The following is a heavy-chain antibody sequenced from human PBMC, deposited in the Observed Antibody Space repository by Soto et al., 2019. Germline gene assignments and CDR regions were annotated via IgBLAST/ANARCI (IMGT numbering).Heavy chain of an antibody. J-gene: IGHJ6*02. D-gene: IGHD3-10*01. Sequence: GESLKISCAASGFTVSSNYMSWVRQAPGKGLEWVSVIYSGGSTYYVDSVKGRFTISRHNSKNTLYLQMNSLRAEDTAVYYCARARGRDYGSGSYYYYYGMDVWGQGTTVTVSS. CDR3: ARARGRDYGSGSYYYYYGMDV. V-gene: IGHV3-53*04. CDR2: IYSGGST. CDR1: GFTVSSNY.